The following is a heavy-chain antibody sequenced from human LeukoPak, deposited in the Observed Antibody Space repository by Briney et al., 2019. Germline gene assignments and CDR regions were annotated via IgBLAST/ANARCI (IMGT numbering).Heavy chain of an antibody. CDR3: ARDWARELDY. D-gene: IGHD3-16*01. V-gene: IGHV3-48*04. CDR1: GFTFSSYS. J-gene: IGHJ4*02. CDR2: ISSSSSTI. Sequence: AGSLRLSCAASGFTFSSYSMNWVRQAPGKGLEWVSYISSSSSTIDYADSVKGRFTISRDNAKNSVYLQMNSLRVDDTAVYYCARDWARELDYWGQGTLVTVSS.